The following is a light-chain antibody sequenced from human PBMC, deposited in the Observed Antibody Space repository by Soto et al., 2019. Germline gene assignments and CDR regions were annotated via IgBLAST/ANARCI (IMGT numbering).Light chain of an antibody. CDR3: KQYGYYPYS. CDR2: KAS. J-gene: IGKJ2*03. V-gene: IGKV1-5*03. Sequence: DIQMTESPSALSTSVGDRVTITCRATQSISSRLAWYQQKPGEAPKILSYKASSLETGVRSRFRGSGSGREFTLTMCYRQPDDLDTYDCKQYGYYPYSFGQATKLEI. CDR1: QSISSR.